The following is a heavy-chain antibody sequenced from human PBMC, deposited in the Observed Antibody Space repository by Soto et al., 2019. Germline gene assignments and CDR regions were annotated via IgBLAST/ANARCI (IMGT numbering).Heavy chain of an antibody. CDR2: IYYSGST. CDR1: GGSFSPNY. V-gene: IGHV4-59*08. Sequence: ETLSLTCTVSGGSFSPNYWSWFRQPPGKGPEWVGYIYYSGSTNYNPSLKSRVTISVDTSKNQFSLKLSSVTAADTAVYYCAIRYGSCFDYWGQGTLVTVSS. CDR3: AIRYGSCFDY. D-gene: IGHD5-18*01. J-gene: IGHJ4*02.